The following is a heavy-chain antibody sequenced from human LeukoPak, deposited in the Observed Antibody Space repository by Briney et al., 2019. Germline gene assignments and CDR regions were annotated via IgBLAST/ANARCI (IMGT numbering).Heavy chain of an antibody. D-gene: IGHD6-19*01. Sequence: SETLSLTCAVYGGSFSGYYWSWIRQPPGKGLEWIGEINHSGSTNYNPSLKSRVTISVDTSKNQFSLKLSSVTAADTAVYYCARGRWIAVAGAYYFDYWGQGTLVTVSS. CDR2: INHSGST. V-gene: IGHV4-34*01. CDR1: GGSFSGYY. CDR3: ARGRWIAVAGAYYFDY. J-gene: IGHJ4*02.